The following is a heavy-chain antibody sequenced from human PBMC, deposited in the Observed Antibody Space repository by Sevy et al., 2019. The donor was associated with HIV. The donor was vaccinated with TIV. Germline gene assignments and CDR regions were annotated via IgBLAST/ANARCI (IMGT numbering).Heavy chain of an antibody. D-gene: IGHD2-21*02. Sequence: GGSLRLSCTVSGFIFSRYSMNWVRQAPGKGLEWISYTSGNSGAIYYPHSVKGRFTVSRDNANNALFLQMSSLKDDDTAVYYCARGPDCGGDCDVGFYYPLDVWGQGTTVTVSS. CDR1: GFIFSRYS. CDR3: ARGPDCGGDCDVGFYYPLDV. CDR2: TSGNSGAI. V-gene: IGHV3-48*02. J-gene: IGHJ6*02.